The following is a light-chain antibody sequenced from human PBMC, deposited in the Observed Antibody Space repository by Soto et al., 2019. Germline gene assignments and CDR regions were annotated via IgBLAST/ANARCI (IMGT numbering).Light chain of an antibody. CDR2: GAS. J-gene: IGKJ2*01. V-gene: IGKV3-20*01. CDR1: QSVSSSY. CDR3: QQYGSSPHT. Sequence: EIVLTQSPGTLSLSPGERATLSCRASQSVSSSYLAWYQQKPGQAPRLLIYGASSRATGIPDRFSGSGSGTDVTLTISRLEPEDFAGYYCQQYGSSPHTVGQGTKLEIK.